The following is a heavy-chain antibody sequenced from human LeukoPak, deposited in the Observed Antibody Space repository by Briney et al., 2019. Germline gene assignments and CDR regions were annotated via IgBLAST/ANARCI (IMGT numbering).Heavy chain of an antibody. Sequence: PSETLSLTCTVSGGSSSSSSYYWSWIRQPPGKGLEWIGYIYHSASTNYNPSLKSRVTISGDTSKSHLSLRLSSVTAADTAVYYCARGGYYDSSGFAFDMWGQGTMVTVSS. CDR2: IYHSAST. D-gene: IGHD3-22*01. CDR3: ARGGYYDSSGFAFDM. V-gene: IGHV4-61*03. CDR1: GGSSSSSSYY. J-gene: IGHJ3*02.